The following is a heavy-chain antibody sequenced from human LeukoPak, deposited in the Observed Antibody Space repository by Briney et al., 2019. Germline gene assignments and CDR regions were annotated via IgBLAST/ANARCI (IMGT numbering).Heavy chain of an antibody. Sequence: SETLSLTCTVSGGSISSYYWSWIRQPPGKGLEWIGSIYHSGSTYYNPSLKSRVTISVDTSKNQFSLKLSSVTAADTAVYYCARDWSRSRITEPFDYWGQGTLVTVSS. CDR3: ARDWSRSRITEPFDY. CDR1: GGSISSYY. D-gene: IGHD1-20*01. CDR2: IYHSGST. J-gene: IGHJ4*02. V-gene: IGHV4-38-2*02.